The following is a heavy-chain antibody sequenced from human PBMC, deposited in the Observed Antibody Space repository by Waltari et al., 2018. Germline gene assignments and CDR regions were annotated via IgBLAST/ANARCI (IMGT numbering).Heavy chain of an antibody. CDR1: GFTFSYYT. CDR3: ARDRRPTLILGSGAFDI. D-gene: IGHD3-22*01. Sequence: EVQLVESGGGLVRPGGSLRLSCAASGFTFSYYTMNWVRQAPGKGPEWISFITSDGTHKTYADAGGGRFTISRDNAKNSLFLQINSLRADDTAVYYCARDRRPTLILGSGAFDIWGQGIKVNVSS. V-gene: IGHV3-21*01. J-gene: IGHJ3*02. CDR2: ITSDGTHK.